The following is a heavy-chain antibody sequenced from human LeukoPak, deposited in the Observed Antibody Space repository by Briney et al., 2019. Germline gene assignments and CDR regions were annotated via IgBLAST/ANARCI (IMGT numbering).Heavy chain of an antibody. CDR1: GITFSSYG. CDR2: IRYDGTNK. V-gene: IGHV3-30*02. J-gene: IGHJ4*02. CDR3: AKAPVRAVISHLDY. Sequence: PGGSLRLSCAASGITFSSYGMHWVRQAPGKGLEWVAFIRYDGTNKYYADSVKGRFTISRDNSQNTLYLQMSSLRADDTAVYYCAKAPVRAVISHLDYWGQGTLVTVSS. D-gene: IGHD3-10*01.